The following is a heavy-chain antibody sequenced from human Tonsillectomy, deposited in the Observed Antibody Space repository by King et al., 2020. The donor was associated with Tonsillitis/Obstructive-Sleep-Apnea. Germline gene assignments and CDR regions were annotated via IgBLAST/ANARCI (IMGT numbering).Heavy chain of an antibody. CDR1: GFTFSSYW. V-gene: IGHV3-74*01. D-gene: IGHD6-6*01. CDR3: AREGCSSSSPIDY. J-gene: IGHJ4*02. Sequence: VQLVESGGGLVQPGGSLRLSCAASGFTFSSYWMHWVRQAPGKGLVWVSRINSDGSSQSYADSVKGRFTISRDNAKNTLSLQRNSLRAEDTAVYYCAREGCSSSSPIDYWGQGTLVTVSS. CDR2: INSDGSSQ.